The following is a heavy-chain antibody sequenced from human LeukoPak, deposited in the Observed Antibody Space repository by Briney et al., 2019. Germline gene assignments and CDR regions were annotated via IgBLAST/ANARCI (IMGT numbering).Heavy chain of an antibody. Sequence: AGGSLRLSCAASGFTFSSYWRHWLRQAPGKGLVWVSRFNCGGSSTLYADSGKGRFTISRDNAKNTLYLQMNSLRAEDTAVYYCARARGDNDFWSGYYTPDPFDIWGQGTMVTVSS. J-gene: IGHJ3*02. CDR2: FNCGGSST. D-gene: IGHD3-3*01. V-gene: IGHV3-74*01. CDR1: GFTFSSYW. CDR3: ARARGDNDFWSGYYTPDPFDI.